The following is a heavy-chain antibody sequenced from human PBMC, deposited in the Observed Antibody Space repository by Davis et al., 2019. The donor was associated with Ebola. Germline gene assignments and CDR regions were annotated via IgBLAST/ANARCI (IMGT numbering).Heavy chain of an antibody. J-gene: IGHJ6*02. D-gene: IGHD4-17*01. CDR2: INVANGNT. V-gene: IGHV1-3*01. Sequence: ASVKVSCKASGYTFTSYYMHWVRQAPGQRLEWMGWINVANGNTQYSEKFQGRVTISRDTSASTAYMGLSSLRSEDSALYYCARGYGEYVGYYYAMDVWGQGTTVTVSS. CDR1: GYTFTSYY. CDR3: ARGYGEYVGYYYAMDV.